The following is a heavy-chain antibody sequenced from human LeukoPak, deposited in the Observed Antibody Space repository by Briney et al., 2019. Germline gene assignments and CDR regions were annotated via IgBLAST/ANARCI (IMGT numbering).Heavy chain of an antibody. V-gene: IGHV3-23*01. CDR1: GCTFSSFA. D-gene: IGHD3-22*01. CDR3: AKVLHYYDDNTSPGY. Sequence: GGSLRLSCAASGCTFSSFALSWVRRAPGKGLEWVSAISGSGAGTYYADSVKGRFTISRDNSKNTLYLQMTGLRAEDTAVYYCAKVLHYYDDNTSPGYWGRGTLVTVSS. J-gene: IGHJ4*02. CDR2: ISGSGAGT.